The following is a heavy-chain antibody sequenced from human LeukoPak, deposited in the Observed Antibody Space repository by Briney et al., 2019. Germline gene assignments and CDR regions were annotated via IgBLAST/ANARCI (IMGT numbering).Heavy chain of an antibody. V-gene: IGHV4-38-2*01. CDR1: GYSISSGYY. CDR2: IYHSGST. D-gene: IGHD4-17*01. J-gene: IGHJ2*01. Sequence: SETLSLTCAVSGYSISSGYYWGWIRQPPGKGLEWIGSIYHSGSTYYNPSLKSRVTISVGTSKNQFSLKLSSVTAADTAVYYCARGLTTVTTSPNWYFDLWGRGTLVTVSS. CDR3: ARGLTTVTTSPNWYFDL.